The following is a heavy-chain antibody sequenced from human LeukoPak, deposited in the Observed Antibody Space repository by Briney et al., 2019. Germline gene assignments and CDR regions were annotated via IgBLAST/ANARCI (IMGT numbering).Heavy chain of an antibody. Sequence: TGGSLRLSCAASGFTFDDYAMHWVRQAPGKGLEWVSGISWNSGSIGYADSVKGRFTISRDNAKNSLYLQMNSLRAEDTALYYCAKDVGDSHYYSYGMDVWGQGTTVTVSS. V-gene: IGHV3-9*01. J-gene: IGHJ6*02. CDR1: GFTFDDYA. D-gene: IGHD2-21*02. CDR2: ISWNSGSI. CDR3: AKDVGDSHYYSYGMDV.